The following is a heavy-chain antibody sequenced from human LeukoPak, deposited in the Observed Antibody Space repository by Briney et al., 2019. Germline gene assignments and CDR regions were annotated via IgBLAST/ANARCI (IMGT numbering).Heavy chain of an antibody. J-gene: IGHJ6*03. D-gene: IGHD2-2*01. CDR2: ISTYNGNT. CDR3: ALPAKGAFFYYYIEV. V-gene: IGHV1-18*01. Sequence: ASVKVSCKASAYTSPNYGITWVRQAPGRGLEWMGWISTYNGNTQYAQKFQGRVTMTTDTPTKTVYMELSNLRSNDTAVYYCALPAKGAFFYYYIEVCGKGTTVTVSS. CDR1: AYTSPNYG.